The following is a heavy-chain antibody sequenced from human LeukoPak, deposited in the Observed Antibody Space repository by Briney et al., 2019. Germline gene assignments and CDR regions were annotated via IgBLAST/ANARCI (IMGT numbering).Heavy chain of an antibody. CDR2: ITSSATYI. J-gene: IGHJ6*03. D-gene: IGHD1-26*01. CDR1: GFPFSNYN. V-gene: IGHV3-21*04. Sequence: GGSLRLSCAASGFPFSNYNMNWVRQAPGKAMEWVSSITSSATYIFYADSVKGRFTISRDNAKNSLYLQMDSLGPEDTAVYYCARDPYSGNYGNDYYYYMDVWGKGTTVTISS. CDR3: ARDPYSGNYGNDYYYYMDV.